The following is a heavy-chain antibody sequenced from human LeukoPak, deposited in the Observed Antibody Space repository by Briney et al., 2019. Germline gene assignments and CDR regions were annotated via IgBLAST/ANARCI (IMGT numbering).Heavy chain of an antibody. V-gene: IGHV3-23*01. CDR3: ARDHMSTRDIVVVVAATDDAFDI. D-gene: IGHD2-15*01. J-gene: IGHJ3*02. Sequence: PGGSLRLSCAASGFTFSINAMSWARQAPGKGLEWVSVISGGGNNTYYADSMKGRFSISRDNSKNSLYLQMNSLRAEDTAVYYCARDHMSTRDIVVVVAATDDAFDIWGQGTMVTVSS. CDR1: GFTFSINA. CDR2: ISGGGNNT.